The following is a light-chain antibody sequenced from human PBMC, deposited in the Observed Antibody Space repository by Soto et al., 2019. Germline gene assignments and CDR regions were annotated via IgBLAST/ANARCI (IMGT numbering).Light chain of an antibody. CDR2: DAS. CDR3: QQYDNLPLT. J-gene: IGKJ4*01. CDR1: QDISNY. V-gene: IGKV1-33*01. Sequence: DIQMNQSPYSLSASVGDRVTITCQASQDISNYLNWYQQKPGKAPKLLIYDASNLETGVPSRFSGSGSETDFTFNISSLQPEDIATYYCQQYDNLPLTFGGGTKVEIK.